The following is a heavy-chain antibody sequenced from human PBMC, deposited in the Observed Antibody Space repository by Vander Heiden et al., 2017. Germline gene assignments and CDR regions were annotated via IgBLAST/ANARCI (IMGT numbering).Heavy chain of an antibody. CDR3: EAFSSSPSVGDY. V-gene: IGHV3-30*01. D-gene: IGHD6-6*01. J-gene: IGHJ4*02. Sequence: QVLLVESGGGVVQPGRSLSLSSPASGFPCSSYAMHWVRQAPGKGLEWVAVISYDGSNKYYADSVKGRFTISRDNSKNTLYLQMNSLRAEDTAVYYCEAFSSSPSVGDYWGQGTLVTVSS. CDR1: GFPCSSYA. CDR2: ISYDGSNK.